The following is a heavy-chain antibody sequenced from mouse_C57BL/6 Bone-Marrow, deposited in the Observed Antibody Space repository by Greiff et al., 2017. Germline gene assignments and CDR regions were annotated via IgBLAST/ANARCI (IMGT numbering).Heavy chain of an antibody. V-gene: IGHV1-72*01. D-gene: IGHD3-3*01. CDR2: IYPDSGGT. Sequence: QVQLQQPGAELVKPGASVKLSCKASGYTFTSYWMHWVKQRPGRGLEWIGWIYPDSGGTKYNEKFKSKATLTVDKSSSTAYMQLSSLTAEDSAVYYCESEGTGPYVAYWGQGTLVTVSA. CDR3: ESEGTGPYVAY. CDR1: GYTFTSYW. J-gene: IGHJ3*01.